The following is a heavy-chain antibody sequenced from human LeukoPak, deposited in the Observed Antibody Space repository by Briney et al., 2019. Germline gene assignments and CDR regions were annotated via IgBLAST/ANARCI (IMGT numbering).Heavy chain of an antibody. CDR1: GGTFSSYA. CDR2: IIPIFGTA. Sequence: VASVTVSCKASGGTFSSYAISWVRQAPGQGLEWMGGIIPIFGTANYAQKFQDRVTITADESTSTAYMELSSLRSEDTAVYYCARDRRMFDPWGQGTLVTVSS. V-gene: IGHV1-69*01. CDR3: ARDRRMFDP. J-gene: IGHJ5*02.